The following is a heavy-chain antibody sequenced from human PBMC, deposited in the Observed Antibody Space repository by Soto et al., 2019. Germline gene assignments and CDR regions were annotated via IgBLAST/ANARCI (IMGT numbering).Heavy chain of an antibody. Sequence: QVQLQESGPGLVKPSGTLSLTCAVSGGSISSSNWWSWVRQPPGKGLEWIGEIYHSGSTNYNPSPKSRVAIAVYKSKNQFCLKLRSVPAAAPAVYYCAWRAPRFLFFAYWGQGTLVPVSS. CDR3: AWRAPRFLFFAY. CDR2: IYHSGST. J-gene: IGHJ4*02. D-gene: IGHD3-3*01. V-gene: IGHV4-4*02. CDR1: GGSISSSNW.